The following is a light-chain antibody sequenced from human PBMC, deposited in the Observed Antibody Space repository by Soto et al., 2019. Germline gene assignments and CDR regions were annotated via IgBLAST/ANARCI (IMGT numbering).Light chain of an antibody. Sequence: EIVMTQSPATLSVSPGERATLSCRASQSVSSNLGWYQQKPGQSPRLLIYGASTRATGIPVRFSGSGSGTEFNLTMSSLKSEDVAIYYCQQYDNWPLTFDGGTKVEVK. CDR1: QSVSSN. CDR2: GAS. J-gene: IGKJ4*01. V-gene: IGKV3D-15*01. CDR3: QQYDNWPLT.